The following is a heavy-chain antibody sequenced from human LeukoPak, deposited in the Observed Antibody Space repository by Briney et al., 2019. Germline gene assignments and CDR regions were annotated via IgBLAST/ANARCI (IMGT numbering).Heavy chain of an antibody. CDR2: ISGSGGTT. D-gene: IGHD1-14*01. Sequence: GGSLRLSCAASGFTSGNYAMNWVRQAPGKGLEWVSAISGSGGTTYHADSVKGRFTISRDNSKNTLYLQMTSLSAGDTALYYCSKGVNTATTAGAYWGQGTLVTVSS. CDR1: GFTSGNYA. V-gene: IGHV3-23*01. J-gene: IGHJ4*02. CDR3: SKGVNTATTAGAY.